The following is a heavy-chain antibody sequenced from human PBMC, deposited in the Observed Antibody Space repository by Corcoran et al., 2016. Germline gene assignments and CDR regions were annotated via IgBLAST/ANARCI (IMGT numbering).Heavy chain of an antibody. D-gene: IGHD2-15*01. CDR3: ARGVVAATKPVDY. CDR2: SNHSGST. CDR1: GGSFSGYY. V-gene: IGHV4-34*01. J-gene: IGHJ4*02. Sequence: QQQQWGAGLLKPSETLSLTCAVYGGSFSGYYWSWIRQPPGKGLEWIGESNHSGSTNYNQSLKSRVTISVDKSKNKFSLKLSAVTAADTAVYDCARGVVAATKPVDYWVQGTLVTVPS.